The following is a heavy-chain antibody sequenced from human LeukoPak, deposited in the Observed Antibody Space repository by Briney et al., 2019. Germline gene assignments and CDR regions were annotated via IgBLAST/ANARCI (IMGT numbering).Heavy chain of an antibody. CDR3: ATTSPITEDFDY. V-gene: IGHV4-59*01. D-gene: IGHD1-14*01. Sequence: SETLSLTCTVSGGSISSYYWSWIRQPPGKGLEWIGYIYYSGSTNYNPSLKSRVTISVDTSKNQFSLKLSSVTAADTAVYYCATTSPITEDFDYWGQGTLVSVSS. J-gene: IGHJ4*02. CDR1: GGSISSYY. CDR2: IYYSGST.